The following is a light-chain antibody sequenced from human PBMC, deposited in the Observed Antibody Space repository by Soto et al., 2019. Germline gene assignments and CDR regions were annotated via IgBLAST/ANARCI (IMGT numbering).Light chain of an antibody. Sequence: QSVLTQPPSVSAAPGQKVTISCSGSSSNIGSYYVSWYHQLPGTAPKLLIYDNNKRPSGIPDRFSGSKSGTSATLAITGLQTGDEGDYSCGTWDSSLNVYVFGAGTKLTVL. CDR3: GTWDSSLNVYV. CDR2: DNN. CDR1: SSNIGSYY. J-gene: IGLJ1*01. V-gene: IGLV1-51*01.